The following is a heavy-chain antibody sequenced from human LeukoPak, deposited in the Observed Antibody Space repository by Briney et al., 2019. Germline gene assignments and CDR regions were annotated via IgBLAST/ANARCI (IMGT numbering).Heavy chain of an antibody. D-gene: IGHD6-19*01. J-gene: IGHJ5*02. Sequence: GGSLRLSCAASGFTFSTYSMNWVRQAPGKGLEWVSYIRSSSSYIYYADSVKGRFTISRDNAKNSLYLQMTSLRAEDTAVYYCARIVIAVPGRDWFDPWGQGTLVTVSS. CDR2: IRSSSSYI. V-gene: IGHV3-21*01. CDR1: GFTFSTYS. CDR3: ARIVIAVPGRDWFDP.